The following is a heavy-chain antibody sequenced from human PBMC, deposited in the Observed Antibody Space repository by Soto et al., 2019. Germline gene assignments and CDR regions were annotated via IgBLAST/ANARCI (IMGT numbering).Heavy chain of an antibody. CDR3: ARVYCSGGSCYSIDY. J-gene: IGHJ4*02. D-gene: IGHD2-15*01. CDR2: INPSGGST. Sequence: ASVKVSCKASGYTFTSYFMHWVRQAPGQGLEWMGIINPSGGSTSYAQKFQGRVTMTRDTSTSTVYMELSSLRSEDTAEYYCARVYCSGGSCYSIDYWGQGTLVTVSS. V-gene: IGHV1-46*03. CDR1: GYTFTSYF.